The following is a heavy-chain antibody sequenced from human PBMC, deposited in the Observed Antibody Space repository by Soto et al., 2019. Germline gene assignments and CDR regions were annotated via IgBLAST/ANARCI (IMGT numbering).Heavy chain of an antibody. D-gene: IGHD2-21*02. Sequence: PSETLSLTCTVSGGSISGGTYYWGWIRQPPGKGLEWIGSIYYSGSTYYNPSLKSRVTISVDTSKNQFSLKLSSVSAADTAVYYCARLAYCGTDCYALDYWGQGSLVTVPS. CDR2: IYYSGST. J-gene: IGHJ4*02. V-gene: IGHV4-39*01. CDR1: GGSISGGTYY. CDR3: ARLAYCGTDCYALDY.